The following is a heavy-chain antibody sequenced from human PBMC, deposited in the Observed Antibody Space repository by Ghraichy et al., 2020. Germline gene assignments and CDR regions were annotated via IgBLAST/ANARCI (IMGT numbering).Heavy chain of an antibody. CDR1: GYTFTNYW. CDR3: ARRGQHMEYSEY. V-gene: IGHV5-51*01. Sequence: GESLNISCKGFGYTFTNYWIGWLRQMPGKGLEWMGIIYPGDSDTRYSPSFQGQVTISADKSSNSAYLQWKSLKASDTAIYYCARRGQHMEYSEYWGQGTLVTVSS. J-gene: IGHJ4*02. D-gene: IGHD2-21*01. CDR2: IYPGDSDT.